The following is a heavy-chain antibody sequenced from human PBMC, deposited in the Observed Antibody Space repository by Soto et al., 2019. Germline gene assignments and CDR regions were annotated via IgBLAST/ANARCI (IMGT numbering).Heavy chain of an antibody. V-gene: IGHV3-23*01. J-gene: IGHJ5*02. Sequence: GGSLRLSCAASGFTFSSYGMSWVRQAPGKGLEWVSAISGSGGSTYYADSVKGRFTISRDNSKNTLYLQMNSLRAEDTAVYYCAKDVGYYYGSGSSYNWFDPWGQGTLVTVSS. CDR1: GFTFSSYG. D-gene: IGHD3-10*01. CDR3: AKDVGYYYGSGSSYNWFDP. CDR2: ISGSGGST.